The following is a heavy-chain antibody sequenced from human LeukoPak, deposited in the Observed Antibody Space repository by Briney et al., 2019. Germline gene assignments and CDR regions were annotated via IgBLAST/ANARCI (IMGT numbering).Heavy chain of an antibody. V-gene: IGHV4-31*03. D-gene: IGHD3-3*01. Sequence: SETLSLTCTVSGGSISSGGYYWSWIRQHPGKGLEWIGYIYYSGSTYYNPSLKSRVTISVDTSKNQFSLKLSSVTAADTAVYYCARHGLNTIFGVVINFSFDYWGQGTLVTVSS. CDR2: IYYSGST. J-gene: IGHJ4*02. CDR3: ARHGLNTIFGVVINFSFDY. CDR1: GGSISSGGYY.